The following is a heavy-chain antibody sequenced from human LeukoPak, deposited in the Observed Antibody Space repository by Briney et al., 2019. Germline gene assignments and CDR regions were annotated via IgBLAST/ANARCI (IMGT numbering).Heavy chain of an antibody. CDR3: ASGRYYNWFDP. CDR1: GGSISSYY. CDR2: IYYSGST. V-gene: IGHV4-59*05. J-gene: IGHJ5*02. D-gene: IGHD1-26*01. Sequence: SETLSLTCTVSGGSISSYYWSWIRQPPGKGLEWIGSIYYSGSTYYNPSLKSRVTISVDTSKNQFSLKLNSVAAADTAVYFCASGRYYNWFDPWGQGTLVTVSS.